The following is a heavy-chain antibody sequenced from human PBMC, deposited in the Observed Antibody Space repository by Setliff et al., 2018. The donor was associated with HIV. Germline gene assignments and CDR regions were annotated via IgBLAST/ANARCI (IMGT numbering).Heavy chain of an antibody. CDR2: INQSENT. D-gene: IGHD5-18*01. CDR3: ARGLSVYSYANVYYYHGMDV. V-gene: IGHV4-30-2*01. J-gene: IGHJ6*02. CDR1: GGSISSGGYS. Sequence: PSETLSLTCAVSGGSISSGGYSWSWIRQPPGMGLEWIGEINQSENTNYNPSLKSRVTISADPSKNQFSLKMTSVTAADTAVYYRARGLSVYSYANVYYYHGMDVWGQGTTVTVSS.